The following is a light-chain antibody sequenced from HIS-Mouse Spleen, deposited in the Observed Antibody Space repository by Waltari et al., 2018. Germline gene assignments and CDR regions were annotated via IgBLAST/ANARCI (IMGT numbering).Light chain of an antibody. CDR2: KDS. J-gene: IGLJ3*02. V-gene: IGLV3-25*03. Sequence: SYELTQPPSVSVSPGQTARITCPGDALPKQYYYWYQQKPGQAPVLVIYKDSERPSGIPERFSGSSSGTTVTLTISGVQAEDEADYYCQSADSSGTWVFGGGTKLTVL. CDR1: ALPKQY. CDR3: QSADSSGTWV.